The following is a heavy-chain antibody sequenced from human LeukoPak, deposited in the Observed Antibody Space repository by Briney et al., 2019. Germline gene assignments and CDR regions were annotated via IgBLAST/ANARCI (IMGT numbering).Heavy chain of an antibody. CDR2: ISGSGSGGST. CDR3: ARDGGGSSSYFDY. J-gene: IGHJ4*02. D-gene: IGHD6-6*01. V-gene: IGHV3-23*01. CDR1: GFTFSSSA. Sequence: GGSLRLSCAASGFTFSSSAMSWVRQAPGKGLEWVSGISGSGSGGSTYYADSVKGRFTISRDNSKNTLYLQMNSLIAEDTAVYYCARDGGGSSSYFDYWGQGTLVTVSS.